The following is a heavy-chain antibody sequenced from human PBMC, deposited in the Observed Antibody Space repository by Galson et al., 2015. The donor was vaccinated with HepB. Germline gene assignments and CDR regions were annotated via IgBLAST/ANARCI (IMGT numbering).Heavy chain of an antibody. CDR2: ISAYNGNT. J-gene: IGHJ4*02. CDR3: ARLGYDYVWGSYLPDY. Sequence: VKVSCKASGYTFTSYGISWVRQAPGQGLEWMGWISAYNGNTNYAQKLQGRVTMTTDTSTSTAYMELRSLRSDDTAVYYCARLGYDYVWGSYLPDYWGQGTLVTVSS. D-gene: IGHD3-16*02. V-gene: IGHV1-18*04. CDR1: GYTFTSYG.